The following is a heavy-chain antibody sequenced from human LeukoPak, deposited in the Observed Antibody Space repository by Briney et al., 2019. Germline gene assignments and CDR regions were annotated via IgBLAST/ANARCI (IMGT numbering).Heavy chain of an antibody. V-gene: IGHV4-38-2*02. CDR1: GYSISSGYY. D-gene: IGHD3-22*01. CDR3: AREDSSGYSVDY. J-gene: IGHJ4*02. CDR2: IYHSGST. Sequence: SETLSLTCTVSGYSISSGYYWGWIRQPPGKGLEWIGSIYHSGSTYYNPSLKSRVTISVDTSKNQFSLKLSSVTAADTAVYYCAREDSSGYSVDYWGQGTLVTVSS.